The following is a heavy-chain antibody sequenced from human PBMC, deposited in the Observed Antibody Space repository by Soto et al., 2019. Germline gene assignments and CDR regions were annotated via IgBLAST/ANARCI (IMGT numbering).Heavy chain of an antibody. Sequence: EVQLVESGGGLVQPGGSLRLSCVASGFTFSSSWMHWVRQAPGKGLVWVSRTNIDGSSTSYADSVKGRFTISRDNAKNTLYLQMNSLRVEDTALYYCARGNWGSAWGQGTLVTVSS. CDR2: TNIDGSST. CDR3: ARGNWGSA. D-gene: IGHD7-27*01. V-gene: IGHV3-74*01. CDR1: GFTFSSSW. J-gene: IGHJ5*02.